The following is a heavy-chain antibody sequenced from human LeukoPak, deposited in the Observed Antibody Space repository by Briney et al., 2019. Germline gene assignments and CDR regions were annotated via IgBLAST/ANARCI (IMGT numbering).Heavy chain of an antibody. J-gene: IGHJ4*02. V-gene: IGHV1-24*01. CDR3: ATLGIAAAGTCY. D-gene: IGHD6-13*01. Sequence: ASVKVSCKVSGYTFTELSMHWVRQAPGKGLEWMGGFDPEDGETSYAQKFQGRVTMTEDTSTDTAYMELSSLRSEDTAVYYCATLGIAAAGTCYWGQGTLVTVSS. CDR1: GYTFTELS. CDR2: FDPEDGET.